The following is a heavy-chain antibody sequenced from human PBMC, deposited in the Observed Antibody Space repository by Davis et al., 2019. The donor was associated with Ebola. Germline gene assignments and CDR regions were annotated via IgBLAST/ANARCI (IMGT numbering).Heavy chain of an antibody. CDR1: GGTFSSYA. CDR2: ILPSIGIA. J-gene: IGHJ5*02. CDR3: ARSAEFCSSPSCFGRRWVDP. V-gene: IGHV1-69*10. D-gene: IGHD2-2*01. Sequence: SVTVSCKASGGTFSSYAISWVRQASGQGLEWVGGILPSIGIANYGQNFQGRVTITADASATIVYMELTSLRSEDTAMYFCARSAEFCSSPSCFGRRWVDPWGQGILVTVSS.